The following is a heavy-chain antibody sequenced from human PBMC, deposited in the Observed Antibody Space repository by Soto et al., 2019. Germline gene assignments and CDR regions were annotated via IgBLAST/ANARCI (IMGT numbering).Heavy chain of an antibody. CDR2: IIPIFGTA. V-gene: IGHV1-69*13. CDR1: GGTFSSYA. D-gene: IGHD3-22*01. CDR3: ARGPYYYDSSGYYFLDYYFDY. Sequence: SVKVSCKASGGTFSSYAISWVRQAPGQGLEWMGGIIPIFGTANYAQKFQGRVTITADESTSTAYMELSSLRSEDTAVYYCARGPYYYDSSGYYFLDYYFDYWGQGTLVTVSS. J-gene: IGHJ4*02.